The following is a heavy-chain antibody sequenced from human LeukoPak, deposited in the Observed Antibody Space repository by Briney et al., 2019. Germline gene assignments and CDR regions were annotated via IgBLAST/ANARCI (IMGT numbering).Heavy chain of an antibody. CDR3: ATWYSSSWYSGDAFDI. J-gene: IGHJ3*02. D-gene: IGHD6-13*01. V-gene: IGHV4-39*01. CDR1: GGSISSGGYY. CDR2: IYYSGST. Sequence: SQTLSLTCTVSGGSISSGGYYWSWIRQPPGKGLEWIGSIYYSGSTNYNPSLKSRVTISVDTSKNQFSLKLSSVTAADTAVYYCATWYSSSWYSGDAFDIWGQGTMVTVSS.